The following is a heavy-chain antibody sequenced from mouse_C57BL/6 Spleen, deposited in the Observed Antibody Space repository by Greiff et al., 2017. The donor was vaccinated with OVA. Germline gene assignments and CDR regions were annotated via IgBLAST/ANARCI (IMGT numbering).Heavy chain of an antibody. CDR3: ARVPFITTVVAGAMDY. Sequence: EVQLVESGGGLVKPGGSLKLSCAASGFTFSSYAMSWVRQTPEKRLEWVATISDGGSYTYYPDNVKGRFTISRDNAKNNLYLQMSHLKSEDTAMYYCARVPFITTVVAGAMDYWGQGTSVTVSS. J-gene: IGHJ4*01. CDR1: GFTFSSYA. CDR2: ISDGGSYT. V-gene: IGHV5-4*01. D-gene: IGHD1-1*01.